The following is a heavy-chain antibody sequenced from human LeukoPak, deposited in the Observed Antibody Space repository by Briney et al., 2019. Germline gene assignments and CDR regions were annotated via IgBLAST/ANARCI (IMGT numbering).Heavy chain of an antibody. CDR3: VKAPQRLGNIAY. D-gene: IGHD6-25*01. V-gene: IGHV3-64D*06. J-gene: IGHJ4*02. Sequence: PGGSLRLSCSASGFTFSSYAMHWVRQAPGKGLEYVSGVSSNGGSTYYADSVKGRFTVSRDNSKNTLYLQMSSLRAEDTAVYYCVKAPQRLGNIAYWGQGTLVTVSS. CDR1: GFTFSSYA. CDR2: VSSNGGST.